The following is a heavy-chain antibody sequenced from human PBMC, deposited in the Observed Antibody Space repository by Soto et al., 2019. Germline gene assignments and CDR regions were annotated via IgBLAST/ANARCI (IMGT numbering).Heavy chain of an antibody. D-gene: IGHD3-16*01. CDR2: IYYSGST. Sequence: SETLSLTCAVSGYSISSSNWWGWIRQPPGKGLEWIGSIYYSGSTYYNPSLKSRVTMSVDTSKNQFSLKLTSVTAADTAVYYCAKHVVFVSGGSSFDFWGQGILVTVSS. J-gene: IGHJ4*02. CDR1: GYSISSSNW. V-gene: IGHV4-28*01. CDR3: AKHVVFVSGGSSFDF.